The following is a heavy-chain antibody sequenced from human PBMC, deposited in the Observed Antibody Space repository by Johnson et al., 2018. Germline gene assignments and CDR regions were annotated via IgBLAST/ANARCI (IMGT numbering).Heavy chain of an antibody. D-gene: IGHD1-7*01. CDR3: AGSTGTTVDDAFDI. J-gene: IGHJ3*02. Sequence: QVQLQESGSGLVKXSQTLSLTCAVSGGSISSGGYSWSWIRQPPGKGLEWIGYIYHRGSTSYNPSLQSRVTIAVDRSKNQFSLKLSSVTAADTAVYCCAGSTGTTVDDAFDIWGQGTMVTVSS. CDR2: IYHRGST. V-gene: IGHV4-30-2*01. CDR1: GGSISSGGYS.